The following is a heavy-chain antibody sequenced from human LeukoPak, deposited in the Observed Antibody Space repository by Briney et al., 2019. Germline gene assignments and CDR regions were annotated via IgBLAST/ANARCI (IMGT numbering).Heavy chain of an antibody. V-gene: IGHV3-74*01. D-gene: IGHD3-22*01. Sequence: GGSLRLSCAASGFTFSSYWMHWVRHAPGKGLVWVSRINSDGSSTNYADSVKGRFTISRDNAKNTLYLQMNSLRAEDTAVYYCARIDYYDSSGYIDAFDIWGQGTMVTVSS. CDR3: ARIDYYDSSGYIDAFDI. CDR2: INSDGSST. CDR1: GFTFSSYW. J-gene: IGHJ3*02.